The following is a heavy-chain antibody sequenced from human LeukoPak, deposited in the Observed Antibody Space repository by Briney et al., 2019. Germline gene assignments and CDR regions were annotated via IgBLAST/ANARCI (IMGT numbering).Heavy chain of an antibody. CDR2: IDFSGST. CDR3: AKLPFSIGELFDY. V-gene: IGHV4-59*01. Sequence: PSETLSLTCSVSGGSISSYYWSWIRQPPGKGLEWIGSIDFSGSTKYNPSLKSRVTISIDASKNQFSLKLSSVTAADTAVYYCAKLPFSIGELFDYWGQGTLVTVSS. J-gene: IGHJ4*02. CDR1: GGSISSYY. D-gene: IGHD3-10*01.